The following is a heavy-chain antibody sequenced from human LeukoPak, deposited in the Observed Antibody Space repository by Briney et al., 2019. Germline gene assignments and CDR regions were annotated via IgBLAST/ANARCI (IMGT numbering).Heavy chain of an antibody. D-gene: IGHD6-13*01. V-gene: IGHV4-39*07. CDR3: ARGYSSSWPLYYYYMDV. CDR2: IFYSGST. CDR1: SGSISTSNYY. Sequence: SETLSLTCTVSSGSISTSNYYWGWVRQPPGKALEWIGNIFYSGSTYYSPSLKSRVTISLDTSKNQFSLKLSSVTAADTAVYYWARGYSSSWPLYYYYMDVWGKGTTVTISS. J-gene: IGHJ6*03.